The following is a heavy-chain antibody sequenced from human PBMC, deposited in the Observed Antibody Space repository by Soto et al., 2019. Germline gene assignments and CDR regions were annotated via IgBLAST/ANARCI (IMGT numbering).Heavy chain of an antibody. Sequence: PSETLSLTSAVYGGSFSGYYWSWIRQPPGKGLEWIGEINHSGSTNYNPSLKSRVTISVDTSKNQFSLKLSSVTAADTAVYYCARGVATVVTSYFDYWGQGTLVTVSS. J-gene: IGHJ4*02. CDR1: GGSFSGYY. CDR2: INHSGST. D-gene: IGHD5-12*01. CDR3: ARGVATVVTSYFDY. V-gene: IGHV4-34*01.